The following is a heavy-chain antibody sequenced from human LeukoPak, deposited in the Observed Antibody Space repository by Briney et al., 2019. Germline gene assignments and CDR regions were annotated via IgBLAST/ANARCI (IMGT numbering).Heavy chain of an antibody. J-gene: IGHJ6*03. CDR3: AREFGVLDYYMDV. Sequence: GGSLRLSCAASGFTFSSYSMNWVRQAPGKGLEWVSSISSSSSYIYYADSVKGRFTISRDNAKNSLYLQMNSLRAEDTAVYYCAREFGVLDYYMDVWGKGTTVTVPS. CDR2: ISSSSSYI. D-gene: IGHD3-16*01. CDR1: GFTFSSYS. V-gene: IGHV3-21*01.